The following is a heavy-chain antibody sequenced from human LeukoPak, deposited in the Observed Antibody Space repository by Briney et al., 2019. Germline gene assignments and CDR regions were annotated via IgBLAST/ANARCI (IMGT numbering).Heavy chain of an antibody. D-gene: IGHD5-24*01. CDR1: GFTFSSYA. V-gene: IGHV3-23*01. J-gene: IGHJ3*02. CDR3: AKGKGDGYNYDAFDI. CDR2: ISGSGGST. Sequence: GGSLRLSCAASGFTFSSYAMSWVRKAPGKGLEWVSDISGSGGSTYYADSVKGRFTISRDNSKNTLYLQMNSLRAEDTAVYYCAKGKGDGYNYDAFDIWGQGTMVTVSS.